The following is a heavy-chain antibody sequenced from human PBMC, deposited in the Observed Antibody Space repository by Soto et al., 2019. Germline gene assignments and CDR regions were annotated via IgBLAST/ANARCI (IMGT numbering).Heavy chain of an antibody. CDR3: ATGWWEPDASDMDA. CDR2: IYYSGSA. Sequence: SETLSLTCTGSGGSISSYYCSWIRQTPGKGLQYIGYIYYSGSANYNPSLKSRVTISDDTSTNQIFLTLTSVTAADTAVYYCATGWWEPDASDMDAWGQRDTLTISS. V-gene: IGHV4-59*08. D-gene: IGHD1-26*01. J-gene: IGHJ6*02. CDR1: GGSISSYY.